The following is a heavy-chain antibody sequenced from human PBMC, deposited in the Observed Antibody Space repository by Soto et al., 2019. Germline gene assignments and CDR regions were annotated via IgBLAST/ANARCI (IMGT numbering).Heavy chain of an antibody. J-gene: IGHJ5*02. D-gene: IGHD3-22*01. Sequence: QVQLVQSEAEVKKPGASVKVSCKASGYTFTRYGFSWVRQAPGQGLEWMGWISAYNGNTNYAQNFQGRVTMTTDTTTSTVDMKLRSLRSDDTAVYYCAPYYYDSSGYIDWFDPWGQGTLVTVSS. CDR1: GYTFTRYG. CDR2: ISAYNGNT. CDR3: APYYYDSSGYIDWFDP. V-gene: IGHV1-18*01.